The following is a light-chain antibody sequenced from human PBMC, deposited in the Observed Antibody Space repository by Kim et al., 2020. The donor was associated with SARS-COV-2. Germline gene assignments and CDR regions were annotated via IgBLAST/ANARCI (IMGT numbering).Light chain of an antibody. Sequence: SSELTQDPAVSVALGQTVRITCQGDSLRRYYASWYQQKPGQAPVLVIYGKNNRPSGIPDRVSGSSSGNTASLTITGAQAEDGADYYCHSRDSSNNHLFGG. CDR1: SLRRYY. J-gene: IGLJ3*02. CDR2: GKN. V-gene: IGLV3-19*01. CDR3: HSRDSSNNHL.